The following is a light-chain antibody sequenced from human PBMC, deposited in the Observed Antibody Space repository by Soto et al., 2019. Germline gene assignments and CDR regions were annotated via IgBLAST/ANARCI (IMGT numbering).Light chain of an antibody. J-gene: IGLJ1*01. Sequence: QSVLTQPASVSGSPGQSITISCSGTSSDVGGYIYVSWYQQHPGKAPQVMIYDVSNRPSGVSNRFSGSKSGNTASLTISGLQAEDEADYYCYSYTTSSTYVFGTGTKVTVL. CDR3: YSYTTSSTYV. V-gene: IGLV2-14*01. CDR2: DVS. CDR1: SSDVGGYIY.